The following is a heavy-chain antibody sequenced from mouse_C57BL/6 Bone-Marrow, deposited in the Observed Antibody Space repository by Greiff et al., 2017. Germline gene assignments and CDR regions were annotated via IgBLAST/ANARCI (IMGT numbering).Heavy chain of an antibody. CDR1: GFTFSSYT. CDR2: ISGGGGNT. J-gene: IGHJ1*03. CDR3: AGNFYWYFDV. V-gene: IGHV5-9*01. Sequence: EVQVVESGGGLVKPGGSLKLSCAASGFTFSSYTMSWVRQTPETRLVWVATISGGGGNTYYPDSVQGRFTISSDNAKKTLYLQMSSLRSEDTALHYCAGNFYWYFDVWGKGTTVTVSS.